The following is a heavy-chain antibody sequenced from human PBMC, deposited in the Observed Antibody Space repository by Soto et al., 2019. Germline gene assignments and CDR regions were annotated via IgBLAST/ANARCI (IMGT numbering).Heavy chain of an antibody. V-gene: IGHV3-23*01. J-gene: IGHJ4*02. CDR1: GFTFSSYA. Sequence: GGSLRLSCAASGFTFSSYAMSWVRQAPGKGLEWVSAISGSGSSTYYADSVKGRFTISRGNSKNTLYLQMNSLRAEDTAVYYCAKSPVVATIDYWGQGTLVTVSS. D-gene: IGHD2-21*01. CDR2: ISGSGSST. CDR3: AKSPVVATIDY.